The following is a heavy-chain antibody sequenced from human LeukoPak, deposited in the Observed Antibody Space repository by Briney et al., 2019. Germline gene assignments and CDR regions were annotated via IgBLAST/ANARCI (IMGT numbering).Heavy chain of an antibody. CDR2: INHSGST. D-gene: IGHD6-19*01. J-gene: IGHJ5*02. CDR1: GGSFSGYY. CDR3: ARAGYSSGWFRPNWFDP. V-gene: IGHV4-34*01. Sequence: SETLSLTYAVYGGSFSGYYWSWIRQPPGKGLEWIGEINHSGSTNYNPSLKSRVAISVDTSKNQFSLKLSSVTAADTAVYYCARAGYSSGWFRPNWFDPWGQGTLVTVSS.